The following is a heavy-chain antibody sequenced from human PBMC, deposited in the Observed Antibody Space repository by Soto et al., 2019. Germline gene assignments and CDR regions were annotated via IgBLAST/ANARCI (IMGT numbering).Heavy chain of an antibody. D-gene: IGHD6-13*01. J-gene: IGHJ4*02. CDR1: GYTFTSYS. Sequence: QVQLVQSGAEVKKPGASVRVSCTASGYTFTSYSIHWVRQAPGQGLEWMGLINLSGGSTHFAQKFQGRVTLTRDTSTSTVYMELSSLESADTAVYYCARTLASAGNDYWGQGTLVTVSS. CDR2: INLSGGST. V-gene: IGHV1-46*01. CDR3: ARTLASAGNDY.